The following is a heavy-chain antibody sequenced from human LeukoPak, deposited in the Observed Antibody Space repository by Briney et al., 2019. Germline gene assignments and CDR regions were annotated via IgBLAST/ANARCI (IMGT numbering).Heavy chain of an antibody. CDR2: INPSRGST. D-gene: IGHD3-10*01. Sequence: ASVKVSCKASGYTFTDYYMHWVRQAPGQGLDWMGVINPSRGSTTYAQKFQGRVTMTRDTSTSTVYMELGSLRSEDTAMYYCARSYYYGSGSRAFIDYWGQGTLVTVSS. CDR3: ARSYYYGSGSRAFIDY. J-gene: IGHJ4*02. CDR1: GYTFTDYY. V-gene: IGHV1-46*01.